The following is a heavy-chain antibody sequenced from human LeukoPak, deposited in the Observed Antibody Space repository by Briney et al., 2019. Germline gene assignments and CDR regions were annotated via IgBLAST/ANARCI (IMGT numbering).Heavy chain of an antibody. Sequence: QPGGSLRLSCAASGFTFDDYAMHWVRQAPGKGLEWVSGISWNSGSIGYADSVKGRFTISRDNAKNSLYLQMNSLRAEDTALYYCAKVDEDGFWSPIDYWGQGTLVTVSS. CDR3: AKVDEDGFWSPIDY. D-gene: IGHD3-3*01. CDR2: ISWNSGSI. J-gene: IGHJ4*02. V-gene: IGHV3-9*01. CDR1: GFTFDDYA.